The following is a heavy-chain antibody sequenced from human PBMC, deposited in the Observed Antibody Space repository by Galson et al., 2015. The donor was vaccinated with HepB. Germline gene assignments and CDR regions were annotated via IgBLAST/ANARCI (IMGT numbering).Heavy chain of an antibody. Sequence: SLRLSCAGSGFTFDDYAMHWVRQAPGKGLEWVSGIGRNSGGLGYADSVKGRFTVSRDSAKNSLYLQMNSLRAEDTAFYYCAKGLFGGGYLDFWGRGTLVHVSS. D-gene: IGHD3-10*01. J-gene: IGHJ4*02. CDR2: IGRNSGGL. V-gene: IGHV3-9*01. CDR1: GFTFDDYA. CDR3: AKGLFGGGYLDF.